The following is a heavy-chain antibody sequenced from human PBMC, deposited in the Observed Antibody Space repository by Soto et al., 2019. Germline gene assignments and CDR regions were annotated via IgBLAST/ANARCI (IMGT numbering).Heavy chain of an antibody. CDR2: IYYSGST. J-gene: IGHJ6*02. CDR1: GGSISSGGYY. Sequence: SETLSLTCTVSGGSISSGGYYWSWIRQHPGKGLEWIGYIYYSGSTYYNPSLKSRVTISVDTSKNQFSLKLSSVTAADTAVYYCARGQGRITIFGVVAPYGMDVWGQGTTVTVSS. CDR3: ARGQGRITIFGVVAPYGMDV. D-gene: IGHD3-3*01. V-gene: IGHV4-31*03.